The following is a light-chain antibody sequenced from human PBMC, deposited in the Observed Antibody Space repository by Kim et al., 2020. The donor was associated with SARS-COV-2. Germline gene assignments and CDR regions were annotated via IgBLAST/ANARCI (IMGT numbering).Light chain of an antibody. J-gene: IGKJ1*01. CDR2: DGS. CDR3: QHRQT. CDR1: QSVSRW. V-gene: IGKV1-5*01. Sequence: STLSASVGDRVTLTCRASQSVSRWLAWYQQKPGKAPNLLIYDGSNVQSGVPSRFSGSGSGTEFTLTISSLQPDDFAIYYCQHRQTFGQGTKVDIK.